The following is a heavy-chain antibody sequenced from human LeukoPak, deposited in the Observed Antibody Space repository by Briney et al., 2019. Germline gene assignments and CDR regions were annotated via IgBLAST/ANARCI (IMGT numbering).Heavy chain of an antibody. J-gene: IGHJ3*02. CDR2: ISAYNGNT. CDR3: ARLDSDAFDI. D-gene: IGHD2-2*03. Sequence: ASVKVSCKASGYTYSNYYMHWVRQAPGQGLEWMGWISAYNGNTNYAQKLQGRVTITRNTSISTAYMELSSLRSEDTAVYYCARLDSDAFDIWGQGTMVTVSS. V-gene: IGHV1-8*03. CDR1: GYTYSNYY.